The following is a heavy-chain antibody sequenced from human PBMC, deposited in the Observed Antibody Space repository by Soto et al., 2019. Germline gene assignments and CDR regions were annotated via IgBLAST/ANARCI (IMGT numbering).Heavy chain of an antibody. Sequence: QVQLVESGGGVVQPGRSLRLSCAASGFTFSSYAMHWVRQAPGKGLEWVAVISYDGSNKYYADSVKGRFTISRGNSKNTLYLQMNSLRAEDTAVYYCASPIPCSGGRCYHPGGQGTLVTVSS. CDR2: ISYDGSNK. D-gene: IGHD2-15*01. CDR1: GFTFSSYA. V-gene: IGHV3-30-3*01. CDR3: ASPIPCSGGRCYHP. J-gene: IGHJ4*02.